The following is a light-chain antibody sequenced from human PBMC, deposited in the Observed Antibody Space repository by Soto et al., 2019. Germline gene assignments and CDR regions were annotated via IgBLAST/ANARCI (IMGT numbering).Light chain of an antibody. CDR1: TSNIGNNY. V-gene: IGLV1-51*01. Sequence: QSVLTQPPSVSADPGQKVAISCSGSTSNIGNNYVSWYQQLPEKAPKLLIYDTDKRPSGIPDRFSGSKPGTSATLGITGLQTGDEAEYYCAAWDSGLSAVVFGGGTKLTVL. J-gene: IGLJ3*02. CDR3: AAWDSGLSAVV. CDR2: DTD.